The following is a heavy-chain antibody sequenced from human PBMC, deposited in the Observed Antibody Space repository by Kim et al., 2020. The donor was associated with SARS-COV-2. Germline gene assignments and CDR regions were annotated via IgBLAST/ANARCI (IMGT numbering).Heavy chain of an antibody. D-gene: IGHD6-19*01. CDR1: GFTFSSYG. CDR3: AKVLAVAAPYGMDV. CDR2: ISYDGSNK. Sequence: GGSLRLSCAASGFTFSSYGMHWVRQAPGKGLEWVAVISYDGSNKYYADSVKGRFTISRDNSKNTLYLQMNSLRAEDTAVYYCAKVLAVAAPYGMDVWGQGTTVTVSS. J-gene: IGHJ6*02. V-gene: IGHV3-30*18.